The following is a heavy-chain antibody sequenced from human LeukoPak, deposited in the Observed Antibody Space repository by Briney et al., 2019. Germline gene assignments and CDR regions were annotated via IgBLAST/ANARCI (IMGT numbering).Heavy chain of an antibody. CDR2: IYYSGST. CDR1: GGSISSYY. J-gene: IGHJ4*02. CDR3: ASSYQWLGLTNFDY. V-gene: IGHV4-59*01. D-gene: IGHD6-19*01. Sequence: PSETLSLTCTVSGGSISSYYWSWIRQPPGKGLEWIGYIYYSGSTNYNPSLESRVTISVDTSKNQFSLKLSSVTAADTAVYYCASSYQWLGLTNFDYWGQGTLVTVSS.